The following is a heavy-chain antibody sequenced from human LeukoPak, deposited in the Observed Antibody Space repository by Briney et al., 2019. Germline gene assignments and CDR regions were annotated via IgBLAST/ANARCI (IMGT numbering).Heavy chain of an antibody. CDR3: TRVSVHGYSDY. D-gene: IGHD4-17*01. J-gene: IGHJ4*02. V-gene: IGHV4-59*01. CDR2: IYYSGST. CDR1: GGSISNYY. Sequence: SETLSLTCTVSGGSISNYYWSWIRQPPGKGLEWIGYIYYSGSTKYNPSLKSRVTISVDTSKNQFPLKLSSVTAADTAVYYCTRVSVHGYSDYWGQGTLVTVSS.